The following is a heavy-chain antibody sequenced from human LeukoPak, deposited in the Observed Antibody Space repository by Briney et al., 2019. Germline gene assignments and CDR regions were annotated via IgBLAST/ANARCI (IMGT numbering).Heavy chain of an antibody. CDR2: IYYSGST. J-gene: IGHJ4*02. Sequence: PSETLSLTCTVSGGSISSYYWSWIRQPPGKGLEWIGYIYYSGSTNYNPSLKSRVTISVDTSKNQFSLKLSSVTAADTAVYYCAGDGYNDYYWGQGTLVTVSS. D-gene: IGHD5-24*01. CDR1: GGSISSYY. V-gene: IGHV4-59*01. CDR3: AGDGYNDYY.